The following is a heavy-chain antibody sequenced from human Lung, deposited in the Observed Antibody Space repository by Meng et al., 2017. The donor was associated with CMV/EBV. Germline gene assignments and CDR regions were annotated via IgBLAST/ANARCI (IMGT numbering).Heavy chain of an antibody. D-gene: IGHD3-22*01. Sequence: SETLSLXXTVSGGSITSYYWNWIRQPPGKKLEWIGDISHSGTSSYNPSLKSRVIITVDTSRNQFSLKLTSVAAADTAVYFCAGGRDDDISLGYYYSGGFDVWGRGXTVTVSS. CDR3: AGGRDDDISLGYYYSGGFDV. J-gene: IGHJ6*02. V-gene: IGHV4-59*01. CDR1: GGSITSYY. CDR2: ISHSGTS.